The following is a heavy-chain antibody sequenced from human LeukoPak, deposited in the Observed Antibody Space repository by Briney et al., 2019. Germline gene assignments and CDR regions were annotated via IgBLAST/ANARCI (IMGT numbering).Heavy chain of an antibody. CDR3: ARYIVGAVDY. CDR1: GGSISSSTYY. Sequence: SETLSLTCTVSGGSISSSTYYWSWIRQPPGKGLEWIGEINHSGSTNYNPSLKSRVTISVDTSKNQFSLKLSSVTAADTAVYYCARYIVGAVDYWGQGTLVTVSS. V-gene: IGHV4-39*07. D-gene: IGHD1-26*01. CDR2: INHSGST. J-gene: IGHJ4*02.